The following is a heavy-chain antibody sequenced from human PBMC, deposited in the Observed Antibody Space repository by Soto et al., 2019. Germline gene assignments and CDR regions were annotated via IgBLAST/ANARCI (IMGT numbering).Heavy chain of an antibody. V-gene: IGHV4-34*01. J-gene: IGHJ4*02. CDR1: GGSFSGSY. CDR2: INHSGTT. Sequence: PSETLSLTCAVYGGSFSGSYWSWIRQPPGKGLEWIGEINHSGTTNYNPSLKSRVTISVDTSKNQFSLKLSSVTAADTAIYYCATYGAKSHYWGQGTLVTVSS. CDR3: ATYGAKSHY. D-gene: IGHD4-17*01.